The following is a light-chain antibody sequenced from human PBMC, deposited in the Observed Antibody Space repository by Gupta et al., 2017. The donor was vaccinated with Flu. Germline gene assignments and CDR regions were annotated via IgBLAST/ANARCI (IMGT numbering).Light chain of an antibody. CDR2: AAS. CDR1: QISNRY. V-gene: IGKV1-39*01. Sequence: PSSLSASVGDSVPITCRASQISNRYLKWYQQKPGKAPKLLICAASSLQSGVPARFSGTGSGTDFTLTISSLEPEDFATYYCQQSCTSPLTFGEGTKVEIK. CDR3: QQSCTSPLT. J-gene: IGKJ4*01.